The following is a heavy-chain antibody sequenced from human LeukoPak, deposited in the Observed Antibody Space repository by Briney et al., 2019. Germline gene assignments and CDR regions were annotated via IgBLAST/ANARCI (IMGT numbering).Heavy chain of an antibody. V-gene: IGHV4-61*02. D-gene: IGHD6-19*01. CDR2: IYTSGSI. Sequence: PSETLSLTCTVSGGSITSGSYYWSWIRQAGGKGLAWIGRIYTSGSINYNPSLKSRVTISEDTSKNQFSQKLSSGTAADTALYFCARGGSGWFEFDYWGQGTLVSVSS. CDR1: GGSITSGSYY. J-gene: IGHJ4*02. CDR3: ARGGSGWFEFDY.